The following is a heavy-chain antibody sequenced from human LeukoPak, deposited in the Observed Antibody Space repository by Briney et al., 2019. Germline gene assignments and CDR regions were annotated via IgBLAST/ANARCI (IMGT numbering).Heavy chain of an antibody. Sequence: PSETLSLTCTVSGGSISSYYWSWIRQPPGKGLEWIGYIYYSGSTNYNPSLKSRVTISVDTSKNQFSLKLSSVTAADTAVYYCARHYTVVVPAADNWFDPWGQGTLVTVSS. J-gene: IGHJ5*02. D-gene: IGHD2-2*01. CDR1: GGSISSYY. CDR2: IYYSGST. V-gene: IGHV4-59*08. CDR3: ARHYTVVVPAADNWFDP.